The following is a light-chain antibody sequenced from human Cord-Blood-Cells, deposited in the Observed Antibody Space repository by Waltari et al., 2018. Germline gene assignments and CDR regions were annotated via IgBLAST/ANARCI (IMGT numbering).Light chain of an antibody. V-gene: IGLV1-40*01. Sequence: QSVLTQPPSVSGAPGQRVTISSTGSSSNIGAGYDVPWYQQLPGTAPKLLIYGNSSRPSGVPDRFSGAKSGTSASLAITGLQAEDEADYYCQSYDSSLSGYVFGTGTKVTVL. CDR3: QSYDSSLSGYV. J-gene: IGLJ1*01. CDR2: GNS. CDR1: SSNIGAGYD.